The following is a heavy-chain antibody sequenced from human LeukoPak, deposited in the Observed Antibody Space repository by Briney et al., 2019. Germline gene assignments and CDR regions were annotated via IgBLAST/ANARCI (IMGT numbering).Heavy chain of an antibody. V-gene: IGHV1-69*10. CDR3: ASGIAAAVSGDY. D-gene: IGHD6-13*01. CDR1: GGTFSSYA. J-gene: IGHJ4*02. Sequence: SVKVSCKASGGTFSSYAISWVRQAPGQGLEWMGGIIPILGTANYAQEFQGRVTITADKSTSTAYMELSSLRSEDTAVYYCASGIAAAVSGDYWGQGTLVTVSS. CDR2: IIPILGTA.